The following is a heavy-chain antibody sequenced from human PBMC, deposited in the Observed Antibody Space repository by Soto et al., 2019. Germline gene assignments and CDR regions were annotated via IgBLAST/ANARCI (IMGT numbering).Heavy chain of an antibody. D-gene: IGHD3-3*01. Sequence: GGSLRLSCAASGFTFSGYSMNWVRQAPGKGLEWVSYISSSSSTIYYADSVKGRFTISRDNAKNSLYLQMNSLRDEDTAVYYCARDQGYDFWSGLYYYGMDVWGQGTTVTVSS. J-gene: IGHJ6*02. CDR1: GFTFSGYS. CDR2: ISSSSSTI. V-gene: IGHV3-48*02. CDR3: ARDQGYDFWSGLYYYGMDV.